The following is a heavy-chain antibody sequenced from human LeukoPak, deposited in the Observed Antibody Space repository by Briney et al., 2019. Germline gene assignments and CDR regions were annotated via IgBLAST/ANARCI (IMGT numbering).Heavy chain of an antibody. V-gene: IGHV4-34*01. J-gene: IGHJ4*02. CDR3: ARGRSRGGSH. Sequence: SETLSLTCAVYGGSFSGYYWSWIRQPPGKGLEWIGEINHSGSTNYNPSLKSRVTISVDTSKNQFSLKLSSVTAADTAVYYCARGRSRGGSHWGQGTLVTVSS. CDR1: GGSFSGYY. D-gene: IGHD2-15*01. CDR2: INHSGST.